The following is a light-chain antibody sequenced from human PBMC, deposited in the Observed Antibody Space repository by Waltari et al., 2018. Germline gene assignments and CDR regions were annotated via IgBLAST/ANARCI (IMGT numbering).Light chain of an antibody. Sequence: EIVMKQSPANLSVSQGERATLSCRASQSVSSNLAWYQQKPGQAPRLLIYGASTRVTVIPARFSGSGSGTEFTLTISSLQSEDFAVYYGQQYNNWPPGLTFGGGTKVEIK. CDR2: GAS. CDR3: QQYNNWPPGLT. J-gene: IGKJ4*01. V-gene: IGKV3-15*01. CDR1: QSVSSN.